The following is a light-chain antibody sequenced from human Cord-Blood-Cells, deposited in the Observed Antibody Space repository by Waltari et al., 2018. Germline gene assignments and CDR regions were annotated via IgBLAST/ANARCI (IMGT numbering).Light chain of an antibody. CDR1: QGISSY. CDR2: AAS. CDR3: QQLNSYPLVT. V-gene: IGKV1-9*01. J-gene: IGKJ4*01. Sequence: DIQLTQSPSFLSASVGDRVNITCRASQGISSYLAWYQQKPGKAPKLLIYAASTLQSGVPSRFSGSGSGTEFTLTISSLQPEDFATYYCQQLNSYPLVTFGGGTKVEIK.